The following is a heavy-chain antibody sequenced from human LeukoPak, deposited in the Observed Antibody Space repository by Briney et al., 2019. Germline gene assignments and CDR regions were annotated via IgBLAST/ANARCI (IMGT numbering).Heavy chain of an antibody. CDR3: ARRAYCGGDCENYYYYYMDV. Sequence: ASVKVSCKASGYTFTSYGISWVRQAPGQGLEWMGWISAYNGNTNYAQKLQGRVTMTTDTSTSTAYMELRSLRSDDTAVYYCARRAYCGGDCENYYYYYMDVWGKGATVTVSS. CDR2: ISAYNGNT. CDR1: GYTFTSYG. D-gene: IGHD2-21*02. V-gene: IGHV1-18*01. J-gene: IGHJ6*03.